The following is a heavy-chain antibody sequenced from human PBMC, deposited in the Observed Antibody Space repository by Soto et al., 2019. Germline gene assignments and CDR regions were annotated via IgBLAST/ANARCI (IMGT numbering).Heavy chain of an antibody. V-gene: IGHV3-7*05. CDR1: GFTFSKFW. CDR3: ASRYLEYCTSATCSAPYDY. D-gene: IGHD2-2*01. Sequence: GGSLRLSCVASGFTFSKFWMSWVRQAPGKGLEWVATIKQDGSEKYYVDSVKGRFTISRDNAKNSLFLQMNYLRAEDTAVYYCASRYLEYCTSATCSAPYDYWGQGTRVTVSS. J-gene: IGHJ4*02. CDR2: IKQDGSEK.